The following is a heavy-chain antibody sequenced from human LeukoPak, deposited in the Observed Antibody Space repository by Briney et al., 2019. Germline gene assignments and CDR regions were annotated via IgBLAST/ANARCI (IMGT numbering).Heavy chain of an antibody. CDR2: IALDGSRK. CDR3: ARDQGDASGWFFDY. CDR1: GFTFSHQH. V-gene: IGHV3-30*03. D-gene: IGHD6-19*01. Sequence: PGGSLRLSCAASGFTFSHQHIHWVRQAPGKGLEWVTVIALDGSRKIYADSVKGRFTISRDNSKNTVSLQMNSLGVEDTAVYYCARDQGDASGWFFDYWGQGARVIVSS. J-gene: IGHJ4*02.